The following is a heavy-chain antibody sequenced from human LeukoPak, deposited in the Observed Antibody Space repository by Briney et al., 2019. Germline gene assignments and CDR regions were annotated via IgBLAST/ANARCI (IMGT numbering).Heavy chain of an antibody. CDR1: GFTFSNYA. CDR3: ARAKAAGSYDF. D-gene: IGHD6-13*01. J-gene: IGHJ4*02. V-gene: IGHV4-59*01. CDR2: AHFSGST. Sequence: GSLRLSCAASGFTFSNYAMHWVRQPPGKGLEWIGYAHFSGSTNYNPSLKSRATASLDRAKNQISLTLTSVTAADTAVYFCARAKAAGSYDFWGQGTLVTVSS.